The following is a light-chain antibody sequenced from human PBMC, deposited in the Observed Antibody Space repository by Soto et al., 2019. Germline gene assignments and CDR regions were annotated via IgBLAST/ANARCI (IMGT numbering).Light chain of an antibody. V-gene: IGKV3-20*01. Sequence: EIVLTQSPGTLSLSPGERATLSCRASQSVSSSSYLAWYQQKPGQAPRLLIYVASSRATGIPDRFRGSGSATDFTLAISRLEPEDFAVYYGRQYGSSPSYTCGQGTQLEIK. J-gene: IGKJ2*01. CDR1: QSVSSSSY. CDR3: RQYGSSPSYT. CDR2: VAS.